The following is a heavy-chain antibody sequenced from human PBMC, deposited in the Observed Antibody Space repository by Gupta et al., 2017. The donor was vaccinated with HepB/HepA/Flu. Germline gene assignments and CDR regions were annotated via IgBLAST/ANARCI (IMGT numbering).Heavy chain of an antibody. Sequence: QVQLQESGPGLVKTSETLSLTCTVSGVSMSSSPAFWAWIRQPPGKGLEWIGSVFYSGRTHYNPSLKSRVTISVDASKNQFSLRLRYMTAADRALYYCARHQDGWYFDLWGRATQVTVST. D-gene: IGHD2-15*01. CDR3: ARHQDGWYFDL. CDR1: GVSMSSSPAF. V-gene: IGHV4-39*01. J-gene: IGHJ2*01. CDR2: VFYSGRT.